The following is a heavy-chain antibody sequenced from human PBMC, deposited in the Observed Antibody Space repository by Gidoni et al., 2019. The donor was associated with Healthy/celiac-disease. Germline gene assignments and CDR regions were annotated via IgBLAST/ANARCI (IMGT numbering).Heavy chain of an antibody. V-gene: IGHV4-34*01. CDR3: ARNTVTTGFDY. CDR2: INHSGST. D-gene: IGHD4-17*01. J-gene: IGHJ4*02. CDR1: GGSFSGYY. Sequence: QVQLQQWGAGLLKPSETLSLTCAVYGGSFSGYYWSWIRQPPGKGLEWIGEINHSGSTNYIPSLKSRVTISVDTSKNQFSLKLSSVTAADTAVYYCARNTVTTGFDYWGQGTLVTVSS.